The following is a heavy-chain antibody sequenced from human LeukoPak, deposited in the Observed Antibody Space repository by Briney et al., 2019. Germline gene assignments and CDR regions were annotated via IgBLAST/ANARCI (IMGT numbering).Heavy chain of an antibody. Sequence: GGSLRLSCAASGFTFSSYAMSWVRQAPGKGLEWVSAISGSGGSTYYADSVKGRSTISRDNSKNTLYLQMNSLRAEDTAVYYCAKSENLLYYFDYWGQGTLVTVSS. CDR3: AKSENLLYYFDY. CDR1: GFTFSSYA. J-gene: IGHJ4*02. CDR2: ISGSGGST. V-gene: IGHV3-23*01. D-gene: IGHD2-2*01.